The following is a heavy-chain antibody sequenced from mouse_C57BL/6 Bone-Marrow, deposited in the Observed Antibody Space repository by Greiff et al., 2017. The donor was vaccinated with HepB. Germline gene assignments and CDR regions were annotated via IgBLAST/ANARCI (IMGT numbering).Heavy chain of an antibody. V-gene: IGHV1-39*01. CDR3: AREYYYGSSKDFDY. D-gene: IGHD1-1*01. J-gene: IGHJ2*01. CDR2: INPNYGTT. CDR1: GYSFTDYN. Sequence: VQLQQSGPELVKPGASVKISCKASGYSFTDYNMNWVKQSNGKSLEWIGVINPNYGTTSYNQKFKGKATLTVDQSSSTAYMQINSLTSEDSAVYYCAREYYYGSSKDFDYWGQGTTLTVSS.